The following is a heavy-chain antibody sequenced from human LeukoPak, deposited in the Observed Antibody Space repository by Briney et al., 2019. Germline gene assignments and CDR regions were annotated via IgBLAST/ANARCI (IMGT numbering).Heavy chain of an antibody. Sequence: SETLSLTCTVSGGSISSSSYYWGWIRQPPGKGLEWIGSIYYSGSTYYNPSLKSRVTISVDTSKNQFSLKLSSVTAADTAVYYCARWGYYYGSGSYDYWGQGTLVTVSS. CDR2: IYYSGST. CDR1: GGSISSSSYY. J-gene: IGHJ4*01. D-gene: IGHD3-10*01. V-gene: IGHV4-39*07. CDR3: ARWGYYYGSGSYDY.